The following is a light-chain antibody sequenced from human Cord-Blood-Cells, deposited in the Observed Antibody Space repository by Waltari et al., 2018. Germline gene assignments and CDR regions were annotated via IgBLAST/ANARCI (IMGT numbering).Light chain of an antibody. CDR3: QQRSNWPPLT. V-gene: IGKV3-11*01. Sequence: EIVLTQSPATLSLSPGERATLSCRASQSVSSYLAWYQQKPGQAPRLLIYDASNSATGIPARFSGSGFGTDFTLTISSLEPEDFAVYYCQQRSNWPPLTFGGGTKVEIK. CDR2: DAS. CDR1: QSVSSY. J-gene: IGKJ4*01.